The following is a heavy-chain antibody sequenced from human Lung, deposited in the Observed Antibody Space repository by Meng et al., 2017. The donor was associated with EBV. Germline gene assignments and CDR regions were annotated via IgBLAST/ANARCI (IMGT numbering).Heavy chain of an antibody. D-gene: IGHD2-15*01. CDR1: GGSFRGYD. J-gene: IGHJ4*02. CDR3: ARGRQIGWQGGDFAY. CDR2: INHSGHT. V-gene: IGHV4-34*02. Sequence: ARLQQWGAGLLKTPETLSLRCAFSGGSFRGYDWSWIRQSPERGLEWIGEINHSGHTNYNPSLKSRVTISVDTSKNQFSLNLSSVTAADTAVYYCARGRQIGWQGGDFAYWSQGTLVTVSS.